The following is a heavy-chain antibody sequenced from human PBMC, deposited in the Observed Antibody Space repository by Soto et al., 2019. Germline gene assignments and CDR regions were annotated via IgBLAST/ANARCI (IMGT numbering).Heavy chain of an antibody. J-gene: IGHJ3*02. CDR1: GFTFSSYS. CDR3: ARGVGANAFDI. Sequence: PGGSLRLSXAASGFTFSSYSMNWVRQAPGKGLEWVSSISSSSSYIYYADSVKGRFTISRDNAKNSLYLQMNSLRAEDTAVYYCARGVGANAFDIWGRGTMVTVSS. D-gene: IGHD1-26*01. CDR2: ISSSSSYI. V-gene: IGHV3-21*01.